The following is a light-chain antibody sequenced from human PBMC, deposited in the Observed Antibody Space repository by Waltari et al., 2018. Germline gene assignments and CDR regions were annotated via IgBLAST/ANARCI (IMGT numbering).Light chain of an antibody. CDR1: QSLRRSDGKTF. V-gene: IGKV2D-29*01. CDR2: EVS. CDR3: MQTLQFPIT. J-gene: IGKJ5*01. Sequence: DIVMTQTPLSLSVIPGQPASIPCNSRQSLRRSDGKTFLYSYLQKPGQPPQLLMYEVSNRFSGVPDRSIGSGSGTDFTLKISRVEAEDVGVYYCMQTLQFPITFGQGTRLEIK.